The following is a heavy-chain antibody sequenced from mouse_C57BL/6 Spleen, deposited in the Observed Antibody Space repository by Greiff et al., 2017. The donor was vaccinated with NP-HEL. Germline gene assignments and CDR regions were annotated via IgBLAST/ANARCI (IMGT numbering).Heavy chain of an antibody. D-gene: IGHD3-2*02. Sequence: EVQLQQSGPELVKPGASVKISCKASGYTFTDYYMNWVKQSHGKSLEWIGDINPNNGGTSYNQKFKGKATLTVDKSSSTAYMELRSLTSEDSAVYYCARGGQLRLRGGYFDYWGQGTTLTVSS. J-gene: IGHJ2*01. CDR3: ARGGQLRLRGGYFDY. CDR2: INPNNGGT. V-gene: IGHV1-26*01. CDR1: GYTFTDYY.